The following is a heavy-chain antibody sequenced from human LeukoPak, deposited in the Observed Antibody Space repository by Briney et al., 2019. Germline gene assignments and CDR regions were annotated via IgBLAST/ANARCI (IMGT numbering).Heavy chain of an antibody. CDR1: GFTFSSYS. CDR2: INHSGST. Sequence: GSLRLSCAASGFTFSSYSMNWVRQAPGKGLEWIGEINHSGSTNYNPSLKSRVTISVDTSKNQFSLKLRSVTAADTAVYYCARDSRYDSGWFDDGMDVWGPGTTVTVSS. D-gene: IGHD6-13*01. V-gene: IGHV4-34*01. J-gene: IGHJ6*02. CDR3: ARDSRYDSGWFDDGMDV.